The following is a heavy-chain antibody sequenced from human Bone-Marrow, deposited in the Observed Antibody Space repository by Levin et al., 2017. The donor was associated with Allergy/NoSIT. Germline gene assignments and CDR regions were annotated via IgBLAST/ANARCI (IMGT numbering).Heavy chain of an antibody. J-gene: IGHJ4*02. Sequence: SETLSLTCDVSGASISSNNWWSWVRQPPGKGLEWIGEIFHSGTTKNNPSLKNRVTISVDKSKNHFSLRLNSVTAADTAVYYCTREGPGYRSRDWGQGTLVTVSS. CDR2: IFHSGTT. V-gene: IGHV4-4*02. CDR3: TREGPGYRSRD. CDR1: GASISSNNW. D-gene: IGHD6-13*01.